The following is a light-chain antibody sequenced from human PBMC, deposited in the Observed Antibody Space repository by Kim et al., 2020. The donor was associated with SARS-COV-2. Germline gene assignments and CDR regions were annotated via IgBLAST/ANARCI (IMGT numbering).Light chain of an antibody. CDR2: GAS. CDR1: QSVSSSY. J-gene: IGKJ2*01. V-gene: IGKV3-20*01. Sequence: EVVLTQSPGTLSLSPGERATLSCRASQSVSSSYLAWYQQKPGQAPRLVIYGASSRATGIPDRFSGSGSGTDFTLTISRLEPEDFAVYYCKQYGSAPYTLGQGTEL. CDR3: KQYGSAPYT.